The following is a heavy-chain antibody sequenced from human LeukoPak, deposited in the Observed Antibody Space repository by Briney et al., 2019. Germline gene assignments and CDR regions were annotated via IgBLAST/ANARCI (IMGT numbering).Heavy chain of an antibody. D-gene: IGHD4-17*01. V-gene: IGHV1-2*02. CDR1: GYTFTGYY. J-gene: IGHJ5*02. Sequence: ASVKVSCKASGYTFTGYYMHWVRQAPGQGLEWMGWINPNSGGTNYAQKFQGRVTMTRDTSISTAYMELSSLRSEDTAVYYCARWRTTGGFDPWGQGTLVTVSS. CDR3: ARWRTTGGFDP. CDR2: INPNSGGT.